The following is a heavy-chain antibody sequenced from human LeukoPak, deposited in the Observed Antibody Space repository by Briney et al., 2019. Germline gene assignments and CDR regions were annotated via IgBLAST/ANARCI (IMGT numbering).Heavy chain of an antibody. V-gene: IGHV4-59*08. CDR3: ARHYSSGWDFDY. J-gene: IGHJ4*02. Sequence: SETLSLTCTVSGGSISSYYWSWIRQPPGRGLEWIGYIFYSGSTSYNPSLKSRVTISVDTSKNQFSLHLSSVTAADTAVYYCARHYSSGWDFDYWGQGTLVTVSS. D-gene: IGHD6-19*01. CDR1: GGSISSYY. CDR2: IFYSGST.